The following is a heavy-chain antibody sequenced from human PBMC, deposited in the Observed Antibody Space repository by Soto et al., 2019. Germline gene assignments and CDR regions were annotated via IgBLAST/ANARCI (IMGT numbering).Heavy chain of an antibody. CDR3: ASAPGMLFNYYYGMDV. Sequence: SETLSLTCTVSCGSISSYYWSWIRQPPGRGLEWIGYIYYSGSTNYNPSLKSRVTISVETSKIQFSLKLSSVTAADTAVYYCASAPGMLFNYYYGMDVWGQGTTVKVSS. V-gene: IGHV4-59*01. J-gene: IGHJ6*02. D-gene: IGHD2-21*01. CDR2: IYYSGST. CDR1: CGSISSYY.